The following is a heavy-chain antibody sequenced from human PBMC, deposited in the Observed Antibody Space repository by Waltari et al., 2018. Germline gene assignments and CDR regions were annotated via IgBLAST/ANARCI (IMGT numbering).Heavy chain of an antibody. Sequence: QVQLVQSGAEVKKPGSSVKVSCKASGGTFSSYAISWVRQAPGQGLEWMGGIIPIFGTANYAQKFQGRVTITADESTSTAYMELSSLRSEDTAVYYCARGLPIWFGEKHQSAFDYWGQGTLVTVSS. CDR1: GGTFSSYA. D-gene: IGHD3-10*01. J-gene: IGHJ4*02. V-gene: IGHV1-69*01. CDR3: ARGLPIWFGEKHQSAFDY. CDR2: IIPIFGTA.